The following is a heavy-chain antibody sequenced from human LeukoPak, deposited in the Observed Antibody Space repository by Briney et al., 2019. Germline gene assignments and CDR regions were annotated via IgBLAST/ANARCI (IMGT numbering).Heavy chain of an antibody. CDR2: IIPIFGTA. CDR3: ARGSRRYSGYDSAGY. V-gene: IGHV1-69*13. CDR1: GGTFSSYA. Sequence: SVKVSCRASGGTFSSYAISWVRQAPGQGLEWMGGIIPIFGTANYAQKFQGRVTITADESTSTAYMELSSLRSEDTAVYYCARGSRRYSGYDSAGYWGQGTLVTVSS. D-gene: IGHD5-12*01. J-gene: IGHJ4*02.